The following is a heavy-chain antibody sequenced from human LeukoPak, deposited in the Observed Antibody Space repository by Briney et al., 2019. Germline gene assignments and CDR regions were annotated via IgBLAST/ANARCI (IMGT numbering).Heavy chain of an antibody. CDR1: GFTFSSYA. CDR3: ARFGYSGWNLEY. J-gene: IGHJ4*02. Sequence: PGGSLRLSCAASGFTFSSYAMSWVRQAPGKGLEWVSAISGSGGSTYYADSVKGRFTISRDNSKNTLYLQMNSLRDEDTAVYYCARFGYSGWNLEYWGQGTLVTVSS. D-gene: IGHD5-12*01. V-gene: IGHV3-23*01. CDR2: ISGSGGST.